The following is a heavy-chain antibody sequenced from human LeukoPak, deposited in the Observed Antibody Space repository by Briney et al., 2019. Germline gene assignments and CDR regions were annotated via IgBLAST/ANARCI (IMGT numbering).Heavy chain of an antibody. CDR1: GXTFSNAW. J-gene: IGHJ4*02. D-gene: IGHD6-19*01. V-gene: IGHV3-15*01. CDR3: TTPPLTVAGSTPTDY. CDR2: IKSKTDGGTT. Sequence: PGGSLRLSCAASGXTFSNAWMSWVRQAPGKGLEWVGRIKSKTDGGTTDYAAPVKGRFTISRDDSKNTLYLQMNSLKTEDTAVYYCTTPPLTVAGSTPTDYWGQGTLVTVSS.